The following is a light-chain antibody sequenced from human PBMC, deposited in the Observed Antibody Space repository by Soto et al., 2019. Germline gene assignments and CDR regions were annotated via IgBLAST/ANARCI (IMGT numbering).Light chain of an antibody. V-gene: IGLV2-23*01. CDR2: EGN. J-gene: IGLJ2*01. CDR1: SIDVGTYNL. CDR3: CSYAPSRTLL. Sequence: QSVLTQPASVSGSPGESITISCTGTSIDVGTYNLVTWYQQHPGRVPKLILYEGNKRPSGVSSRFSASKSGNTASLTISGLQAEDEADYFCCSYAPSRTLLFGGGTKVTV.